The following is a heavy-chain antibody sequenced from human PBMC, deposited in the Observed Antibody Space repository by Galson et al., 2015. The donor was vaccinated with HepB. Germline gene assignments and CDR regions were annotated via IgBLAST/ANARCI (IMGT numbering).Heavy chain of an antibody. CDR3: ARVRYYGSGSYQTTHDY. V-gene: IGHV1-18*04. CDR1: GYTFTSYG. D-gene: IGHD3-10*01. J-gene: IGHJ4*02. CDR2: ISAYNGNT. Sequence: SVKVSCKASGYTFTSYGISWVRQAPGQGLEWMGWISAYNGNTNYAQKLQGRVTMTTDTSTSTACMELRSLRSDDTAVYYCARVRYYGSGSYQTTHDYWGQGTLVTVSS.